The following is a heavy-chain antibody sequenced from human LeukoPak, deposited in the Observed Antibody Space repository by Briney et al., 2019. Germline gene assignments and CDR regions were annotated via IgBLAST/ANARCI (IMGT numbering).Heavy chain of an antibody. Sequence: PGGSLRLSCAASGFTVSSNSMSWVRQAPGKGLEWVSAISGSGGSTYYADSVKGRFTISRDNSKNTLYLQMNSLRAEDTAVYYCANRPGGYSYGHLDYWGQGTLVTVSS. CDR3: ANRPGGYSYGHLDY. CDR1: GFTVSSNS. D-gene: IGHD5-18*01. J-gene: IGHJ4*02. CDR2: ISGSGGST. V-gene: IGHV3-23*01.